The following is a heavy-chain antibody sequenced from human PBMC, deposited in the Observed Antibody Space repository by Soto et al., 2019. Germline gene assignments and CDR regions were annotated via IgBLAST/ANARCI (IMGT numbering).Heavy chain of an antibody. CDR1: GFTFSSYA. Sequence: EVQLLESGGGLVQPGGSLRLSCAASGFTFSSYAMSWVRQAPGKGLGGSPAISGSGGSTYYADSVKGRFTISRDNSKNTLYLQMNSLRAEDTAVYYCAKVPGAAAAGTWVNWFDPWGQGTLVTVSS. CDR3: AKVPGAAAAGTWVNWFDP. D-gene: IGHD6-13*01. V-gene: IGHV3-23*01. CDR2: ISGSGGST. J-gene: IGHJ5*02.